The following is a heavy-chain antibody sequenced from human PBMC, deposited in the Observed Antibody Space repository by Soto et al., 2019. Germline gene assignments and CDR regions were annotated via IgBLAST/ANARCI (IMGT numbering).Heavy chain of an antibody. CDR2: IYRTGST. D-gene: IGHD1-7*01. V-gene: IGHV4-4*02. J-gene: IGHJ4*02. Sequence: SETLSLTCAVSGGSLTSNNWWTWVRQPPGQGLEWIGEIYRTGSTNYNPSLKSRVTISLDKSENQFSLKVTSLTAADTAVYYCASRDPGTSVDYWGQGTLVTVSS. CDR3: ASRDPGTSVDY. CDR1: GGSLTSNNW.